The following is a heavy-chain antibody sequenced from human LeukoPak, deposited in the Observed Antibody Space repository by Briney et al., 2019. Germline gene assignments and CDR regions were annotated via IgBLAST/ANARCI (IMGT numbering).Heavy chain of an antibody. V-gene: IGHV3-23*01. Sequence: PGGSLRLSCAASGFTFSSYAMSWVRQAPGKGLEWVSAISGSGGSTYYADSVKGRFTISRDNSKNTLYLQMNSLRAEDTAVYYCAKGLIPGGLLYGMDVWGQGATVTVSS. CDR3: AKGLIPGGLLYGMDV. D-gene: IGHD3-10*01. J-gene: IGHJ6*02. CDR2: ISGSGGST. CDR1: GFTFSSYA.